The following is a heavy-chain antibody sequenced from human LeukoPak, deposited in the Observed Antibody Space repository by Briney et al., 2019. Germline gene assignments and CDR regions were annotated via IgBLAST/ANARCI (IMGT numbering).Heavy chain of an antibody. CDR3: TRDRHVLRYFDWLPDY. V-gene: IGHV3-15*01. CDR1: GFTFSDAW. J-gene: IGHJ4*02. Sequence: GGSLRLSCAASGFTFSDAWMSWVRQAPGKGLEWVGRVKSKTHGGTTAYAAPVKGRFTISRDDSKTTVYLQMNSLKTEDTAVYYCTRDRHVLRYFDWLPDYWGQGTLVTVSS. CDR2: VKSKTHGGTT. D-gene: IGHD3-9*01.